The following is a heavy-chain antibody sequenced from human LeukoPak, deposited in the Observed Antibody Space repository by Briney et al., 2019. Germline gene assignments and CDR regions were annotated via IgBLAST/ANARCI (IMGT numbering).Heavy chain of an antibody. CDR2: IYYSGST. D-gene: IGHD3-10*01. CDR1: GGSISSYY. Sequence: SETLSLTCTVSGGSISSYYWSWIRQPPGKGLEWIGYIYYSGSTNYNPSLKSRVTISVDTSKNQFSLKLSFVTAADTAGYYCARGAHDYYGSGSYYSRAFDIWGQGTMVTVSS. J-gene: IGHJ3*02. V-gene: IGHV4-59*01. CDR3: ARGAHDYYGSGSYYSRAFDI.